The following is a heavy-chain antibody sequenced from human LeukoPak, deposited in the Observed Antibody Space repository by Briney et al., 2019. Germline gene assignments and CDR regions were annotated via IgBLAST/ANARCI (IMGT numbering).Heavy chain of an antibody. D-gene: IGHD3-9*01. V-gene: IGHV5-51*01. CDR2: IYPGDSAT. CDR3: ARQGTLLRYFDWLPGL. CDR1: GYGFTSYW. J-gene: IGHJ4*02. Sequence: GESLKISCKGSGYGFTSYWIGWVRQMPGKGLEWIGIIYPGDSATRYSPSFQGQVTISADKSISTAYLQWSSLKASDTAMYYCARQGTLLRYFDWLPGLWGQGTLVTVSS.